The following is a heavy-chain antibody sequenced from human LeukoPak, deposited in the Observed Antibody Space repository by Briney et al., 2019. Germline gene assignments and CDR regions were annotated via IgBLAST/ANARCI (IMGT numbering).Heavy chain of an antibody. CDR1: GFTFSSYE. CDR3: ARNPSSPLTTVTADEAFDI. CDR2: ISSSGSTI. Sequence: GGSLRLSCAASGFTFSSYEMNWVRQAPGKGLEWVSYISSSGSTIYYAESVKGRFIISRDNAKNSLYLQMNSLRAEDTAFYYCARNPSSPLTTVTADEAFDIWGQGTLVTVSS. D-gene: IGHD4-17*01. V-gene: IGHV3-48*03. J-gene: IGHJ3*02.